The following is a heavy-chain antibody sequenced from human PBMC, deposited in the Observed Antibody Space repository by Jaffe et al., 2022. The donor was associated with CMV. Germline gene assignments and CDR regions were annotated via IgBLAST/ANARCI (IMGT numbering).Heavy chain of an antibody. CDR3: AKDPDWTIFPLYYFDY. Sequence: EVQLLESGGGLVQPGGSLRLSCAASGFTFSSYAMSWVRQAPGKGLEWVSAISGSGGSTYYADSVKGRFTISRDNSKNTLYLQMNSLRAEDTAVYYCAKDPDWTIFPLYYFDYWGQGTLVTVSS. V-gene: IGHV3-23*01. CDR2: ISGSGGST. J-gene: IGHJ4*02. CDR1: GFTFSSYA. D-gene: IGHD3-3*01.